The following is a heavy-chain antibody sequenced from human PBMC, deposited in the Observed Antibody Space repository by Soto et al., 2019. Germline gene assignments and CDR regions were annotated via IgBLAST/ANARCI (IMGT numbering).Heavy chain of an antibody. CDR3: ARTFWSGYQGY. CDR1: GFTFSSYW. D-gene: IGHD3-3*01. CDR2: IKQGGSEK. Sequence: AGGSLRLSCAASGFTFSSYWMSWVRQAPGKGLEWVANIKQGGSEKYYVDSVKGRFTISRDNAKNSLYLQMNSLRAEDTAVYYCARTFWSGYQGYWGQGTLVTVSS. V-gene: IGHV3-7*03. J-gene: IGHJ4*02.